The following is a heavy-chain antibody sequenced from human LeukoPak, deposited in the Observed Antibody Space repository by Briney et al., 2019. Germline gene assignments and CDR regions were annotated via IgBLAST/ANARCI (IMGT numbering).Heavy chain of an antibody. CDR2: INSDESST. CDR3: ARGASEYYYDSSGSELGY. CDR1: GFTFSSYW. D-gene: IGHD3-22*01. V-gene: IGHV3-74*01. J-gene: IGHJ4*02. Sequence: GGSLRLSCAASGFTFSSYWMHWVRQAPGKGLVWVSRINSDESSTSYADSVKGRFTISRDNAKNTLYLQMNSLRAEDSAVYYCARGASEYYYDSSGSELGYWGQGTLVTVSS.